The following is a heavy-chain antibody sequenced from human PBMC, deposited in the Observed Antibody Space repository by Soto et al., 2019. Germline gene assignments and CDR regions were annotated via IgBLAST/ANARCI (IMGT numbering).Heavy chain of an antibody. CDR2: IIPILGIA. Sequence: QVQLVQSGAEVKKPGSSVKVSCKASGGTFSSYTISWVRQAPGQGLEWMGRIIPILGIANYAQKFQGRVTITAAKATSTAYMELRSRRSEDTAVYYCGGDRGFYSSIEGGMDVWGQGTTVTVSS. CDR3: GGDRGFYSSIEGGMDV. J-gene: IGHJ6*02. CDR1: GGTFSSYT. V-gene: IGHV1-69*08. D-gene: IGHD6-13*01.